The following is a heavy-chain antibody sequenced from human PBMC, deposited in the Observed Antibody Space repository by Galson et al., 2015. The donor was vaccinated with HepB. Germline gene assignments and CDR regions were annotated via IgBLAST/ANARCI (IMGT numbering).Heavy chain of an antibody. J-gene: IGHJ5*02. D-gene: IGHD6-13*01. Sequence: SLRLSCAASGFTFSSYWMSWVRQAPGKGLEWVANIKQDGSEKYYVDSVKGRFTISRDNSKNTLYLQMNSLRAEDTAVYYCAREGISSSWHWGDNWFDPWGQGTLVTVSS. CDR3: AREGISSSWHWGDNWFDP. CDR1: GFTFSSYW. V-gene: IGHV3-7*01. CDR2: IKQDGSEK.